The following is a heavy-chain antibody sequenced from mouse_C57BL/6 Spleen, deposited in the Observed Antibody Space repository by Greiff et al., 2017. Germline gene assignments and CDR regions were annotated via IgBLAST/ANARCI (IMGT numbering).Heavy chain of an antibody. J-gene: IGHJ3*01. CDR2: IYPGDGDT. CDR3: ARVGSSGDPWFAY. Sequence: VKLVESGPELVKPGASVKISCTASGYAFSSSWLNWVKQRPGKGLEWIGRIYPGDGDTNYNGKFKGKATLTADKSSSTADMQLSRLTSEDAAVYFCARVGSSGDPWFAYWGQGTRVTVAA. D-gene: IGHD3-2*02. V-gene: IGHV1-82*01. CDR1: GYAFSSSW.